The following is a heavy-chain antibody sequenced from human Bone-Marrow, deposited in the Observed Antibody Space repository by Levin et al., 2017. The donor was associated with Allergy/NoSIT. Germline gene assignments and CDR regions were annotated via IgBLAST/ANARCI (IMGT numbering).Heavy chain of an antibody. CDR1: GYTFSDYG. CDR2: ISGYSRKT. Sequence: GESLKISCKASGYTFSDYGISWVRQAPGQGPEWLGWISGYSRKTNYAQKFQGRVTMTRDTSTTTAYMELTNLRSDDTGVYYCARIWTDFYGSVSYRSDYWGQGTLVTVSS. V-gene: IGHV1-18*04. J-gene: IGHJ4*02. CDR3: ARIWTDFYGSVSYRSDY. D-gene: IGHD3-10*01.